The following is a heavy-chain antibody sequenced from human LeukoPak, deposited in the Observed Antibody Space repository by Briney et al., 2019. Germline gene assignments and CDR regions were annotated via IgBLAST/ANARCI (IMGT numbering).Heavy chain of an antibody. Sequence: GGSLRLSCAASGFTFSSYSMNWVRQAPGKGLEGVSSISSSSRYIYYADSVKGRFTISRDNAKNSLYLQMNSLRAEDTAVYYCARDANSMAPFDYWGQGTLVTVSS. J-gene: IGHJ4*02. CDR1: GFTFSSYS. CDR2: ISSSSRYI. D-gene: IGHD2-8*01. CDR3: ARDANSMAPFDY. V-gene: IGHV3-21*01.